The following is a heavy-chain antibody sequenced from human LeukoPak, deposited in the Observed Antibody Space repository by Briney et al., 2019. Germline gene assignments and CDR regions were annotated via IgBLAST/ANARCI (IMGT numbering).Heavy chain of an antibody. D-gene: IGHD3-10*01. J-gene: IGHJ4*02. V-gene: IGHV3-30-3*01. Sequence: GRSLRFSCAASGFTFSSYAMHWVRQAPGKGLEWVAVISYDGSNKYYADSVKGRFTISRDNSKNTLYLQMNSLRAEDTAVYYCARDFRGSDYWGQGTLVTVSS. CDR2: ISYDGSNK. CDR1: GFTFSSYA. CDR3: ARDFRGSDY.